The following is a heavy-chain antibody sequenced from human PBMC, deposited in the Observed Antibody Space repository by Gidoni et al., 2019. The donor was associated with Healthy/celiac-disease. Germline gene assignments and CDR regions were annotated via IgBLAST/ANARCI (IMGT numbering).Heavy chain of an antibody. CDR3: ARSLVAATPMWWFDP. V-gene: IGHV1-46*03. D-gene: IGHD2-15*01. Sequence: QVQLVQSGAEAKKPGASVKVSCKASGYTFTSYYMHWVRQAPGQGLEWMGIINPSGGSTSYAQKFQGRVTMTRDTSTSTVYMELSSLRSEDSAVYYCARSLVAATPMWWFDPWGQGTLVTVSS. J-gene: IGHJ5*02. CDR2: INPSGGST. CDR1: GYTFTSYY.